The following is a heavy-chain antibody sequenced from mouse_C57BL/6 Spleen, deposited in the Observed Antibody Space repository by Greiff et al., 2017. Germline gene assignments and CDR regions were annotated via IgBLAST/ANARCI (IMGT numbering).Heavy chain of an antibody. J-gene: IGHJ4*01. Sequence: EVQLQQSGPELVKPGASVKISCKASGYTFTDYYMNWVKQSHGKSLEWIGDINPNNGGTSYNQKFKGKATLTVDKSSSTAYMELRSLTSEDSAVYYCARVKDYYVRAMDYWGQGTSVTVSS. CDR1: GYTFTDYY. V-gene: IGHV1-26*01. CDR3: ARVKDYYVRAMDY. D-gene: IGHD1-1*01. CDR2: INPNNGGT.